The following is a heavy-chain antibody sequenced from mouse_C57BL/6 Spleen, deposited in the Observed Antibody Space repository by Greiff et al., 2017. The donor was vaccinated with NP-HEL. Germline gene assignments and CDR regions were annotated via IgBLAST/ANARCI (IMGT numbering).Heavy chain of an antibody. V-gene: IGHV5-4*03. CDR2: ISDGGSYT. J-gene: IGHJ3*01. CDR3: ARWGSSQFAY. CDR1: GFTFSSYA. Sequence: EVKLVESGGGLVKPGGSLKLSCAASGFTFSSYAMSWVRQTPEKRLEWVATISDGGSYTYYPDNVKGRFTISRDNAKNNLYLQMSHLKSEDTAMYYCARWGSSQFAYWGQGTLVTVSA. D-gene: IGHD1-1*01.